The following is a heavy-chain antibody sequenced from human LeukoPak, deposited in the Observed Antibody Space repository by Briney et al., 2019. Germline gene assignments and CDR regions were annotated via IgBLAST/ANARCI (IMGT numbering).Heavy chain of an antibody. CDR2: INHSGST. CDR1: GGSFSGYY. J-gene: IGHJ3*02. D-gene: IGHD3-16*01. V-gene: IGHV4-34*01. CDR3: ARGGTGGVLTTDAFDI. Sequence: PSETLSLTCAVYGGSFSGYYWSWIRQPPGKGLEWIGEINHSGSTNYNPSLKSRVTISVDTSKNQFSLKLTSVTAADTAVYFCARGGTGGVLTTDAFDIWGHGTLVTVSS.